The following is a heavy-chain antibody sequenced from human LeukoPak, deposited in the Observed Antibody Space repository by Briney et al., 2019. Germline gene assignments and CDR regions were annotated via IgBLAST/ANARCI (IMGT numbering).Heavy chain of an antibody. D-gene: IGHD1-14*01. Sequence: SETLSLTCAVYGGSFSGYYWSWIRQPPGKGLEWVGEINHSGSTNYNPSLKSRVTISVDTSNNQFSLKLSSVTAADTPVYYCASTYPTGGNWFDPWGQGTLVTVSS. J-gene: IGHJ5*02. V-gene: IGHV4-34*01. CDR2: INHSGST. CDR3: ASTYPTGGNWFDP. CDR1: GGSFSGYY.